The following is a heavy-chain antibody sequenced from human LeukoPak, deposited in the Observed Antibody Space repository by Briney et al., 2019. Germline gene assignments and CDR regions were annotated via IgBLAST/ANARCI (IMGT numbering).Heavy chain of an antibody. J-gene: IGHJ4*02. CDR3: TRDKLELRQFDY. CDR1: GFTFSNAW. D-gene: IGHD1-26*01. V-gene: IGHV3-15*01. Sequence: PGGSLRLSCAASGFTFSNAWMSWVRQAPGKGLEWVGRIKSKPDGGAIDYAAPVKGRFIISGDDSKDMLYLQMNSLKTEDTGVYYCTRDKLELRQFDYWGQGTLVTVSS. CDR2: IKSKPDGGAI.